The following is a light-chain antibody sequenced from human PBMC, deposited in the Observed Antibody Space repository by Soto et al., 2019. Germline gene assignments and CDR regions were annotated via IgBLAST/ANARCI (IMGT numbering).Light chain of an antibody. J-gene: IGLJ2*01. CDR1: SSDVVDYNW. Sequence: QSALTQPASVSGSPGQSITISCAGTSSDVVDYNWIAWYQQHPGKVPKLMIYEVSNRPSGVSNRFSGSKSGNTASLTISGLQAEDEAHYYCSSSSASGIHVFGGGTKVTVL. V-gene: IGLV2-14*01. CDR2: EVS. CDR3: SSSSASGIHV.